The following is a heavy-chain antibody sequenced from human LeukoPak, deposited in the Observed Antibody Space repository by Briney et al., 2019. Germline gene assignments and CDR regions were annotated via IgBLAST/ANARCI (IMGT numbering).Heavy chain of an antibody. J-gene: IGHJ6*02. CDR1: GCAISSYY. Sequence: SETLSLTFTVSGCAISSYYWSWFRQPPGKGLEWVGYIYYSGSTNYNPSLKSRVTISVDTSKNQFSLKLSSVTAADTAVYYCARQHYYYGMDVWGQGTTVTVSS. V-gene: IGHV4-59*08. CDR3: ARQHYYYGMDV. CDR2: IYYSGST.